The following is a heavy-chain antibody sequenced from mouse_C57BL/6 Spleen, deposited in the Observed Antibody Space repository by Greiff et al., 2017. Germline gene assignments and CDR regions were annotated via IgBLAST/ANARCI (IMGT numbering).Heavy chain of an antibody. D-gene: IGHD2-4*01. V-gene: IGHV5-4*01. Sequence: EVQVVESGGGLVKPGGSLKLSCAASGFTFSSYAMSWVRQTPEKRLEWVATISDGGSYTYYPANVKGRFTISRDNAKNNLYLQMSHLKSEDTAMYYCAGERDDYVAWFAYWGQGTLVTVSA. CDR1: GFTFSSYA. CDR2: ISDGGSYT. CDR3: AGERDDYVAWFAY. J-gene: IGHJ3*01.